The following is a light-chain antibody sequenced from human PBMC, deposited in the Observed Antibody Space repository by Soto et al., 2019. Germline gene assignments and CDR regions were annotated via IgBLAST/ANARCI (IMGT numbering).Light chain of an antibody. Sequence: DIQMTQSPSSLSASVGDRVTINCRASQGIGNDLGWYQQKPGKAPKLLIYTASSLQSGVPSRFSGSGSGTEFTLTISSLQPEDFATYYCLQHHSYPFTCGQGTKLEIK. CDR3: LQHHSYPFT. CDR1: QGIGND. V-gene: IGKV1-17*01. CDR2: TAS. J-gene: IGKJ2*01.